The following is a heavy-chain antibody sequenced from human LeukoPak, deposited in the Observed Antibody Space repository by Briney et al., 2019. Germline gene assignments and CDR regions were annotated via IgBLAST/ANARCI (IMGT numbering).Heavy chain of an antibody. D-gene: IGHD1-26*01. J-gene: IGHJ4*02. CDR1: GFTFSNYG. Sequence: GESLRLSCAASGFTFSNYGMHWVRQAPGKGLEWVTFIRYDGTNKYYADSVKGRFTISRDNSKNTLYLQMNSLRAEDTAVYYCARHSGTYPDWGQGTLVTVSS. CDR3: ARHSGTYPD. CDR2: IRYDGTNK. V-gene: IGHV3-30*02.